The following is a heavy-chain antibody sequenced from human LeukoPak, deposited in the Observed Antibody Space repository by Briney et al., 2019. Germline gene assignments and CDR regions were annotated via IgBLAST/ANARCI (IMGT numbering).Heavy chain of an antibody. CDR1: GYTFTSYY. CDR2: INPSGGST. Sequence: GASVKVSCKASGYTFTSYYMHWVRQAPGQGLEWMGIINPSGGSTSYAQTFQGRVTMTRDTSTRTVYMELSSLRSEDTAVYYCARVGIYDFWSGYYEDAFDIWGQGTMVTVSS. D-gene: IGHD3-3*01. J-gene: IGHJ3*02. V-gene: IGHV1-46*01. CDR3: ARVGIYDFWSGYYEDAFDI.